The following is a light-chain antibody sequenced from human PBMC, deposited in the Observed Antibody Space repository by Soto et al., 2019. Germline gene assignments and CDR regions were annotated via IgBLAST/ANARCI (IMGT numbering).Light chain of an antibody. Sequence: SVLNQPASVSGSPGRSITISCTGTISDVGGNKFVSWYQQYPGKAPKLMLCDVSNRPSGVSNRFSGSKSGNTASLTISGLQAEDEADYYCSSFAGSNYVFGTGT. CDR2: DVS. CDR1: ISDVGGNKF. V-gene: IGLV2-14*03. J-gene: IGLJ1*01. CDR3: SSFAGSNYV.